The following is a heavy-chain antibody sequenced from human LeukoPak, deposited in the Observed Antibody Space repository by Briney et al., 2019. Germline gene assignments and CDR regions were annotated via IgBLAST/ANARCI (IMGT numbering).Heavy chain of an antibody. D-gene: IGHD6-19*01. Sequence: SETLSLTCTVSGGSISNSNYYWGWIRQPPGKGLEWIGNIYYSGSTYYNPSLKSRVTISVDTSKNQFSLKLTSVTAADTAVYYCASGLAVAADAFDIWGQGTMVTVSS. CDR2: IYYSGST. CDR3: ASGLAVAADAFDI. CDR1: GGSISNSNYY. J-gene: IGHJ3*02. V-gene: IGHV4-39*01.